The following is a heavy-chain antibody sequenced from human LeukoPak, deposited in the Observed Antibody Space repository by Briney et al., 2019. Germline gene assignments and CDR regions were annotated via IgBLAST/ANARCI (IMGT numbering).Heavy chain of an antibody. J-gene: IGHJ4*02. CDR3: ARDRGYYYGSGPTTGNYFDY. CDR2: INPIFGTA. D-gene: IGHD3-10*01. V-gene: IGHV1-69*13. CDR1: GGTFSSYA. Sequence: ASVKASCKASGGTFSSYAISWVRQAPGQGLEWMGGINPIFGTANYAQKFQGRVTITADESTSTAYMELSSLRSEDTAMYYCARDRGYYYGSGPTTGNYFDYWGQGTLVTVSS.